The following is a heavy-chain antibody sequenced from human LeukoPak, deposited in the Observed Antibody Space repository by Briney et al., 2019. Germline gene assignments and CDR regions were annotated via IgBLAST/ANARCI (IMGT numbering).Heavy chain of an antibody. D-gene: IGHD2-15*01. CDR3: AKGLLRSEVYYYYGMDV. J-gene: IGHJ6*02. CDR2: ISWNSGSI. Sequence: GGSLRLSCAASGFTFNDYSMHGVRQAPGRGLEGGSGISWNSGSIGYADAVKGRFSISRDNAKNSLYLQMDSLNPEDTAVYYCAKGLLRSEVYYYYGMDVWGQGTTVTVSS. V-gene: IGHV3-9*01. CDR1: GFTFNDYS.